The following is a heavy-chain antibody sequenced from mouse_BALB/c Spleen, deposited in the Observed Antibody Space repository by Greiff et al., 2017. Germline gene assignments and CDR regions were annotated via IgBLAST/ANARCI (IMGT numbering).Heavy chain of an antibody. J-gene: IGHJ4*01. CDR1: GYTFTDYN. Sequence: EVKLVESGPELVKPGASVKISCKASGYTFTDYNMHWVKQSHGKSLEWIGYIYPYNGGTGYNQKFKSKATLTVDNSSSTAYMELRSLTSEDSAVYYCARGSYRSYYYAMDYWGQGTSVTVSS. D-gene: IGHD2-14*01. V-gene: IGHV1S29*02. CDR3: ARGSYRSYYYAMDY. CDR2: IYPYNGGT.